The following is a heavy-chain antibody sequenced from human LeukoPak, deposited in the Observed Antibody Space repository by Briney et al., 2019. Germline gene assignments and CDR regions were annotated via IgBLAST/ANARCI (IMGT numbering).Heavy chain of an antibody. D-gene: IGHD5-12*01. CDR1: GYTFTGYY. J-gene: IGHJ4*02. CDR3: AGEGYSGYDYNY. Sequence: GASVKVSCMASGYTFTGYYMDWVRQAPGQGLEWMGWINPNSGGTNYAQQFQGRVTMTRDTSISTAYMELSRLRSDDTAVYYCAGEGYSGYDYNYWGQGTLVTVSS. CDR2: INPNSGGT. V-gene: IGHV1-2*02.